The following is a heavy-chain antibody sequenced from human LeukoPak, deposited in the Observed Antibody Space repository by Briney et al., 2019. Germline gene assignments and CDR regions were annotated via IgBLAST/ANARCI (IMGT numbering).Heavy chain of an antibody. Sequence: GGSLRLSCAASGFTFSSYSMNWVRQAPGKGLEWVSYISSSSSTIYYADSVKGRFTISRDNAKNSLYLQMNSLRAEDTAVYYCAREGTDDSSPPRYWGQGTLVTVPS. V-gene: IGHV3-48*01. CDR3: AREGTDDSSPPRY. CDR2: ISSSSSTI. CDR1: GFTFSSYS. J-gene: IGHJ4*02. D-gene: IGHD6-13*01.